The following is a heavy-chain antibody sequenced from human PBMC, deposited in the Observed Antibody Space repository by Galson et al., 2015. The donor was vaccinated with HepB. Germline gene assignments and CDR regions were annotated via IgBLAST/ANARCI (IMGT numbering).Heavy chain of an antibody. V-gene: IGHV2-70*11. CDR3: ARARYYYDSSGPIPQFDY. J-gene: IGHJ4*02. Sequence: PALVTPTPTLTLTCTFSGFSLSTSGMCVSWIRQPPGKALEWLARIDWDDDKYYSTSLKTRLTISKDTSKNQVVLTMTNMDPVDTATYYCARARYYYDSSGPIPQFDYWGQGTLVTVSS. CDR2: IDWDDDK. CDR1: GFSLSTSGMC. D-gene: IGHD3-22*01.